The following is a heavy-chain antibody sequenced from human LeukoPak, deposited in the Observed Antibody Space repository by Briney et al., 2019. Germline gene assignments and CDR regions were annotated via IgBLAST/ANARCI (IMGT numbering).Heavy chain of an antibody. CDR3: ARDAKPSPDYDVWKYYYYGMDV. CDR2: ISSSSGYI. J-gene: IGHJ6*02. D-gene: IGHD3-3*01. Sequence: GGSLRLSCAASGFSFSSYTMSWVRQAPGKGLEWVSSISSSSGYIYYAASLKGRFTISRDNAKDSLYLQMDSLRAEDTAVYYCARDAKPSPDYDVWKYYYYGMDVWGQGTTVTVAS. CDR1: GFSFSSYT. V-gene: IGHV3-21*01.